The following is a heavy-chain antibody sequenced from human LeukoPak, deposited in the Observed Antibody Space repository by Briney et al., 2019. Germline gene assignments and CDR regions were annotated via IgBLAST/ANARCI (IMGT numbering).Heavy chain of an antibody. CDR1: GGSISSYY. J-gene: IGHJ5*02. Sequence: SETLSLTCTVCGGSISSYYWSWIRQPPGKGVEWIGYIYYSGSTNYNPSLKSRVTISVDTSKNQFSLKLSSVTAADTAVYYCARHFRYSSGWYVMNWFDPWGQGTLVTVSS. V-gene: IGHV4-59*08. D-gene: IGHD6-19*01. CDR2: IYYSGST. CDR3: ARHFRYSSGWYVMNWFDP.